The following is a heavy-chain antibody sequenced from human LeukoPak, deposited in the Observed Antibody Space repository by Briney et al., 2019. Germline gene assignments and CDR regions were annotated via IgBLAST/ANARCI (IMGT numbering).Heavy chain of an antibody. D-gene: IGHD5-18*01. J-gene: IGHJ4*02. CDR1: GGSISSSSAY. Sequence: SETLSLTCTFSGGSISSSSAYWGWIRQPPGKGLDRIRSISYSKNTYYNPSLKSRVTISADTSKNQYSLTLGSVSATDTAVYYCVSPRGFSYGYFDYWGQGTLVTVSS. CDR2: ISYSKNT. V-gene: IGHV4-39*01. CDR3: VSPRGFSYGYFDY.